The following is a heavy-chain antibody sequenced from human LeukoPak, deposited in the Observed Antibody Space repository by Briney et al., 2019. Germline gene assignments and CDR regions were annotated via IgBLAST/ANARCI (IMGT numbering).Heavy chain of an antibody. CDR3: VSGNYFDY. Sequence: ASVKVSCKASGYSFTDYYMHWVRQAPGQGLEWMGWINPYSGDTNYEQKFQGRVXMTRDTSISTAYMELSSLRSDDTAVYYCVSGNYFDYWGQGTLVTVSS. CDR1: GYSFTDYY. J-gene: IGHJ4*02. D-gene: IGHD2-15*01. V-gene: IGHV1-2*02. CDR2: INPYSGDT.